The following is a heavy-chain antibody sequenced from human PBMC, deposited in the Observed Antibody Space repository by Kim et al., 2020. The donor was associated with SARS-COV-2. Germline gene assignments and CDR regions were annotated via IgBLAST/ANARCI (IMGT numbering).Heavy chain of an antibody. D-gene: IGHD6-13*01. CDR3: TTATGRAAASNWFDP. Sequence: APVKGRFTISRDDSKNTMYLQMNSLKTGDTAVYYCTTATGRAAASNWFDPWGQGTLVTVSS. V-gene: IGHV3-15*01. J-gene: IGHJ5*02.